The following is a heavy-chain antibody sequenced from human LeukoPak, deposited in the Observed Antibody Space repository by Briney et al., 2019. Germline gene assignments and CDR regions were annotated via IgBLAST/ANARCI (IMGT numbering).Heavy chain of an antibody. V-gene: IGHV1-69*13. CDR3: ASPYYSGYDFYYYHYGLDV. D-gene: IGHD5-12*01. CDR2: IIPLLGTP. CDR1: GGTFSGRA. J-gene: IGHJ6*02. Sequence: SVKVSCKASGGTFSGRAISWVRLAPRQGLEWMGGIIPLLGTPNYAQKFQGRVTITADESTSTAYMELSSLRSEDTAIYYCASPYYSGYDFYYYHYGLDVWGQGTTVTVSS.